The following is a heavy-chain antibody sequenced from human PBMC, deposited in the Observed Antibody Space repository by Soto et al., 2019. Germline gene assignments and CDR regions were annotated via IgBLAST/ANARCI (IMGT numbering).Heavy chain of an antibody. Sequence: GGSLRLSCAASGFTFSSYAMSWVRQAPGKGLEWVSAISGSGGSTYYADSVKGRFTISRDNSKNTLYLQMNSLRAEDTAVYYSAKDRRVRGVHKFYYYYYGMDVWGQGTTVTVSS. J-gene: IGHJ6*02. CDR3: AKDRRVRGVHKFYYYYYGMDV. V-gene: IGHV3-23*01. CDR2: ISGSGGST. CDR1: GFTFSSYA. D-gene: IGHD3-10*01.